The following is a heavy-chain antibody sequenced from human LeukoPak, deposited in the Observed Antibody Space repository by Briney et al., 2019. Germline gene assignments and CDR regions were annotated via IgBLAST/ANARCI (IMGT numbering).Heavy chain of an antibody. J-gene: IGHJ3*02. V-gene: IGHV3-7*01. CDR1: GFTFSSYW. D-gene: IGHD1-1*01. Sequence: GGSLRLSCAASGFTFSSYWMSWVRQAPGKGLEWVANIKQDGSEKYYVDSVKGLFTISRDNAKNSLYLQMNSLRAEDTAVYYCARSTNWNDDGDAFDIWGQGTMVTVSS. CDR3: ARSTNWNDDGDAFDI. CDR2: IKQDGSEK.